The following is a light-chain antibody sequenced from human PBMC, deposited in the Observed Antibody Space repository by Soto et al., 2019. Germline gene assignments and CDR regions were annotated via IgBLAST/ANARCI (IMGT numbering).Light chain of an antibody. Sequence: IVLTQSPDTLSLSPGERATLSCRASQSVSSSYLAWYQQKPGQAPRLLIYDASNRATGIPDRFSGSGSGTDFTLTISRLEAEDFAVYYCQQYGRSPDLFTFGPGPKVDIK. J-gene: IGKJ3*01. CDR2: DAS. V-gene: IGKV3-20*01. CDR3: QQYGRSPDLFT. CDR1: QSVSSSY.